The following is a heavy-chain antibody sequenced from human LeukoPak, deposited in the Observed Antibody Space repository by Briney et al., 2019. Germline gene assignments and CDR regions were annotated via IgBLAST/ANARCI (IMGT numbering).Heavy chain of an antibody. J-gene: IGHJ3*02. Sequence: RASVKVSCKASGYTFAGYYMHWVRQAPGQGLEWMGWINPHSGGTNYAQKFQGRVTMTRDTSINTAYLELSRLRSDDTAVYYCARDLPDTMTVVVPDALDIWGQGTMVTVSS. V-gene: IGHV1-2*02. CDR2: INPHSGGT. CDR1: GYTFAGYY. D-gene: IGHD3-22*01. CDR3: ARDLPDTMTVVVPDALDI.